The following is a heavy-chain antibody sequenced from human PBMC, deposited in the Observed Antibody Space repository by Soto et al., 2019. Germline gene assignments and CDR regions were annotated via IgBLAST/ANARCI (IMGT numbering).Heavy chain of an antibody. CDR2: IKTKTDGGTT. D-gene: IGHD6-13*01. Sequence: QLVESGGGLVKPGGSLRLSCATSGFSFSNAWVTWVRQAPGTGLEWVGRIKTKTDGGTTDYAAPVKGRFTISRDDSKNTLYLQMNSLKTEDTAVYYCTTVSISWYFDYWGQVTLVTVSS. CDR1: GFSFSNAW. V-gene: IGHV3-15*01. CDR3: TTVSISWYFDY. J-gene: IGHJ4*02.